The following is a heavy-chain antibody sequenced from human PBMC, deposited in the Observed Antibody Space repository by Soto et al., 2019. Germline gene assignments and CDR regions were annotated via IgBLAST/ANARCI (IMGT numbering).Heavy chain of an antibody. CDR2: ISYIGTA. CDR1: GGPISTYY. Sequence: QVQLQESGPGLVKPSETLSPTCVVSGGPISTYYWSWIRQSPGKGLEWIGFISYIGTAEYNPSLKSRATISVETSKRQLSLRLTSVSAADTAVYYCARDAGYQLTGAFDIWGQGTMVAVSS. V-gene: IGHV4-59*01. D-gene: IGHD5-18*01. J-gene: IGHJ3*02. CDR3: ARDAGYQLTGAFDI.